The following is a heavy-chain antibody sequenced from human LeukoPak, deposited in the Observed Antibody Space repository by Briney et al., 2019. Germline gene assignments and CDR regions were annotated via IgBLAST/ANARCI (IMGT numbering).Heavy chain of an antibody. V-gene: IGHV3-48*01. D-gene: IGHD4-11*01. CDR2: ISSSSSTI. CDR1: GFTFSSYS. CDR3: ARTLAGYYSNHEGY. J-gene: IGHJ4*02. Sequence: GGSLRLSYAASGFTFSSYSMNWVRQALGKGLKWVSYISSSSSTIYYADSVKGRYTIPRDNAKNSLYLQMNSLRAEDTAVYYCARTLAGYYSNHEGYWGQGTLVTVSS.